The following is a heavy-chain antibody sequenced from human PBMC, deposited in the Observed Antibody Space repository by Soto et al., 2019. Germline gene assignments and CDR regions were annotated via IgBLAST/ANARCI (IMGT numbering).Heavy chain of an antibody. Sequence: QVQLQESGPGLVKPSGTLSLTCAVSGGSISSSKWWTWVRQPPGKGLEWIGEIYHSGSINYNPSLKSRVTISADKSQNQFSLKLSSLTAADTAVYFCASTEGYTYGIDYWGQGTPVTVSS. CDR1: GGSISSSKW. D-gene: IGHD5-18*01. CDR2: IYHSGSI. V-gene: IGHV4-4*02. J-gene: IGHJ4*02. CDR3: ASTEGYTYGIDY.